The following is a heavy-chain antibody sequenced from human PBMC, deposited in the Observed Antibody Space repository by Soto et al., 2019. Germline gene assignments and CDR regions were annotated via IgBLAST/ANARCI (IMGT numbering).Heavy chain of an antibody. D-gene: IGHD2-15*01. J-gene: IGHJ4*02. V-gene: IGHV1-69*13. CDR3: ACGDCSGGSCYYANYYFDY. CDR1: GGTFSSYA. Sequence: SVKVSCKASGGTFSSYAISWVRQAPGPGLEWMGGIIPIFGTANYAQTFQGRVTITADASTSTAYMELSSLRSEYTAVYYCACGDCSGGSCYYANYYFDYLGQGTLVTVSS. CDR2: IIPIFGTA.